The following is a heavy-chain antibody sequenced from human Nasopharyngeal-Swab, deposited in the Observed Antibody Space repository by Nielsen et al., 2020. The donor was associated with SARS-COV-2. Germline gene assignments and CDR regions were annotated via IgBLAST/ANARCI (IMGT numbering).Heavy chain of an antibody. Sequence: GESLKPSCAGSGFTFSNDWMIWVRQAPGQGVEWVGRIKSKTDGGTTDYAAPVKSRFTISRDDSKNTLYLQMNSLKTEDTAVYYCTTGGRGELRPIDYWGQGTLVTVSS. CDR2: IKSKTDGGTT. CDR1: GFTFSNDW. CDR3: TTGGRGELRPIDY. V-gene: IGHV3-15*01. J-gene: IGHJ4*02. D-gene: IGHD1-26*01.